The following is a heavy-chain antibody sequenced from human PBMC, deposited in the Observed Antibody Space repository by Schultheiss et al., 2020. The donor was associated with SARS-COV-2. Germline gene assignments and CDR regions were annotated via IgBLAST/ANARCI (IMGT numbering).Heavy chain of an antibody. Sequence: SETLSLTCTVSGGSISSGSNYWAWIRQHPGKGLEWIGVIYHSGSTHYHPSLKSRLSLSVDLSKNQLSLKLSSVTAADTAIYYCARVGTIKPYDFWGQGTTVTVSS. CDR2: IYHSGST. CDR3: ARVGTIKPYDF. J-gene: IGHJ6*02. D-gene: IGHD3-16*01. V-gene: IGHV4-31*03. CDR1: GGSISSGSNY.